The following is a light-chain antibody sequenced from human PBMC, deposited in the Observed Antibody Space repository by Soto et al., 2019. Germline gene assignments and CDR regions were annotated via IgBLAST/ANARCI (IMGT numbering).Light chain of an antibody. CDR3: NSYTTLSNRV. Sequence: QSVLTQPASVSGSPGQSITISCTGTSSDIGAYNYVSWYQQHPGKAPKLLIYEVTNRPSGVSDRFSGSKSGNTASQTISGLQAEDEANYYCNSYTTLSNRVFGTGTKLTVL. CDR1: SSDIGAYNY. J-gene: IGLJ1*01. CDR2: EVT. V-gene: IGLV2-14*01.